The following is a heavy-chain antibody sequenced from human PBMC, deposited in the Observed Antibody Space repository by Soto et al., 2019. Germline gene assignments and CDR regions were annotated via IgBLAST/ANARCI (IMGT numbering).Heavy chain of an antibody. CDR3: ARAMEVAGRLGGVDY. Sequence: SETLSLTCAVSGYSISSGYYWGWIRQPPGKGLEWIGSIYHSGSTYYNPSLKSRVTISVDTSKNQFSLKLSSVTAADTAVYYCARAMEVAGRLGGVDYWGQGTLVTVSS. J-gene: IGHJ4*02. D-gene: IGHD6-19*01. CDR1: GYSISSGYY. CDR2: IYHSGST. V-gene: IGHV4-38-2*01.